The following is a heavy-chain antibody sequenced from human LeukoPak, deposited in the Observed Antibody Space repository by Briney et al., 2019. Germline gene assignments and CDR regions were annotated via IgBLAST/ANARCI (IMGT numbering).Heavy chain of an antibody. V-gene: IGHV4-59*01. J-gene: IGHJ1*01. D-gene: IGHD3-22*01. Sequence: SETLSPTCTVSGGSISSYYWSWIRQPPGKGLEWIGYIYYSGSTNYNPSLKSRVTISVDTSKNQFSLKLSSVTAADTAVYYCASTDYYDSSGYYYEPFQHWGQGTLVTVSS. CDR2: IYYSGST. CDR1: GGSISSYY. CDR3: ASTDYYDSSGYYYEPFQH.